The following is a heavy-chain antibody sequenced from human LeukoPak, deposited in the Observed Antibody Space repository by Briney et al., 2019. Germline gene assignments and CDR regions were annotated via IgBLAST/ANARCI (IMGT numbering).Heavy chain of an antibody. CDR3: ASFPVPAAGRYWFDP. D-gene: IGHD2-2*01. J-gene: IGHJ5*02. CDR2: IIPIFGTV. V-gene: IGHV1-69*05. Sequence: SVKVSCKASGGTFSSYAISWVRQAPGQGLEWMGGIIPIFGTVNYAQKFQGRVTITTDESTSTAYMELSSLRSEDTAVYYCASFPVPAAGRYWFDPWGQGTLVTVSS. CDR1: GGTFSSYA.